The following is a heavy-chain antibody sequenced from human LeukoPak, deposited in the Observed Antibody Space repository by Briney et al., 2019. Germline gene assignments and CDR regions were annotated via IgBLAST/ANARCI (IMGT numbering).Heavy chain of an antibody. D-gene: IGHD5-12*01. Sequence: GGSLRLSCAASGFTFDDYAMHWVRQAPGKGLEWVSLISWDGGSTYYADSVKGRFTISRDNSKNSLYLQMNSLRAEDTALYYCAKVHSDVDNDAFDIRGQGTMVTVSS. V-gene: IGHV3-43D*03. J-gene: IGHJ3*02. CDR3: AKVHSDVDNDAFDI. CDR2: ISWDGGST. CDR1: GFTFDDYA.